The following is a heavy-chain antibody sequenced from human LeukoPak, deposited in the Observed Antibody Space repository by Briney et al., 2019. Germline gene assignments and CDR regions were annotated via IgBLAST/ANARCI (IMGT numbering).Heavy chain of an antibody. CDR2: ISVSGNT. CDR1: GVTLSSYA. CDR3: AKGPLSHFDY. V-gene: IGHV3-23*01. Sequence: GGSLRLSCAASGVTLSSYAMSWVRQAPGKGLEWVSAISVSGNTYHADSVKGRFTISRDSSKNTLYLQMNRLRAEDAAVYYCAKGPLSHFDYWGQGTLVTVSS. D-gene: IGHD2/OR15-2a*01. J-gene: IGHJ4*02.